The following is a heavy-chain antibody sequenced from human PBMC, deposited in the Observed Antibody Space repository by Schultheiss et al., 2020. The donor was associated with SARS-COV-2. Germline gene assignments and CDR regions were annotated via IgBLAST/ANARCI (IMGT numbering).Heavy chain of an antibody. V-gene: IGHV3-66*01. CDR1: GFTFPYYW. Sequence: GESLKISCVASGFTFPYYWMHWVRQAPGKGLVWVSVIYSGGSTYYADSVKGRFTISRDNSKNTLYLQMNSLRAEDTAVYYCARDSGGNLDYWGQGTLVTVSS. CDR3: ARDSGGNLDY. CDR2: IYSGGST. J-gene: IGHJ4*02. D-gene: IGHD4-23*01.